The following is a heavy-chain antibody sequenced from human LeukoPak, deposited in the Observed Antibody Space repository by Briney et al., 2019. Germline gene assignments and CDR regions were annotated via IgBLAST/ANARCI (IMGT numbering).Heavy chain of an antibody. V-gene: IGHV3-74*03. CDR2: IKPDGSST. CDR1: GFTFSSYW. CDR3: AREAPSSRYDFWSGKGSEFDP. Sequence: GGSLRLSCAASGFTFSSYWMHWVRQDPGRGLVWVSRIKPDGSSTTYADSVKGRFTISRDNAKNTLYLQMNSLRAEDTAVYYCAREAPSSRYDFWSGKGSEFDPWGQGTLVTVSS. D-gene: IGHD3-3*01. J-gene: IGHJ5*02.